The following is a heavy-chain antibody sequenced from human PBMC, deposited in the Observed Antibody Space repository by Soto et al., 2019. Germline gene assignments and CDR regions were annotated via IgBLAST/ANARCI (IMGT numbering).Heavy chain of an antibody. V-gene: IGHV3-13*01. CDR2: ITTGGNA. CDR3: VRVNADAYDV. CDR1: GFSFSNHD. J-gene: IGHJ3*01. Sequence: EVQLVESGGDLVQPGGSLRLSCAASGFSFSNHDMHWVRQPKGKGLEWVSGITTGGNAYFADSVKGRFSISRENAKNSYYRQTSSLRAEDTAMYYCVRVNADAYDVWGQGTMVTVSS.